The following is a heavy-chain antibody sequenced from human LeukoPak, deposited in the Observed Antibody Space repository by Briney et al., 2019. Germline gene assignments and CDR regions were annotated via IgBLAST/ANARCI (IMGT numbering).Heavy chain of an antibody. CDR3: AIPPMVRGSY. D-gene: IGHD3-10*01. CDR2: ISGSGGST. CDR1: GFRFSSYG. V-gene: IGHV3-23*01. Sequence: GGSLRLSCAASGFRFSSYGMSWVRQAPGEGLEWVSAISGSGGSTYYADSVKGRFTISRDNSKNTLYLQMNSLRAEDTAVYYCAIPPMVRGSYWGQGTLVTVSS. J-gene: IGHJ4*02.